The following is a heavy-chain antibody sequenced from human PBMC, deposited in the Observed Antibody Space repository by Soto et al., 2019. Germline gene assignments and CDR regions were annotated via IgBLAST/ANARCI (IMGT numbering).Heavy chain of an antibody. CDR2: ISGSGGST. CDR3: AKKTDIIVYCLAY. Sequence: PGGSLRLSCXASGFTFSSYAMSWVRQAPGKGLEWVSAISGSGGSTYYADSVKGRFTISRDNSKNTLYLQMNSLRAEDTAVFYCAKKTDIIVYCLAYWGQGTLVTVSS. V-gene: IGHV3-23*01. J-gene: IGHJ4*02. CDR1: GFTFSSYA. D-gene: IGHD3-22*01.